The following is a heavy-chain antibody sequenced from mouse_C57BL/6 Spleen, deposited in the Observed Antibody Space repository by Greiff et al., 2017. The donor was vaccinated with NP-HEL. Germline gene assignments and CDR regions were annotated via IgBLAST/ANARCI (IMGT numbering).Heavy chain of an antibody. CDR3: TSYSNYFSYFDY. CDR1: GFTFSSYA. CDR2: ISSGGDYI. D-gene: IGHD2-5*01. Sequence: EVHLVESGEGLVKPGGSLKLSCAASGFTFSSYAMSWVRQTPEKRLEWVAYISSGGDYIYYADTVKGRFTISRDNARNTLYLQMSSLKSEDTAMYYCTSYSNYFSYFDYWGQGTTLTVSS. J-gene: IGHJ2*01. V-gene: IGHV5-9-1*02.